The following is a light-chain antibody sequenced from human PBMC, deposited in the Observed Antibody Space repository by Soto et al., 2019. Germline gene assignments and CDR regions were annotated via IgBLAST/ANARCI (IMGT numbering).Light chain of an antibody. CDR2: TNN. Sequence: QSVLTQPPSASGTPGQRVTISCSGSGSNIGSNSVYWYQQLPGAAPKLLIYTNNQRPSGVPDRFSGSKSGTSDSLAISGLQSEDEGDYSCAAWDDSLNGLVFGGGTQLTVL. CDR3: AAWDDSLNGLV. V-gene: IGLV1-44*01. J-gene: IGLJ7*01. CDR1: GSNIGSNS.